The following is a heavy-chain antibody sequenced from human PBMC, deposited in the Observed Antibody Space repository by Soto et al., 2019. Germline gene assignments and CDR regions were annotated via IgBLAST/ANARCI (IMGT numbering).Heavy chain of an antibody. CDR3: ARETNYDSSGYYAFDI. CDR1: GGSISSGVYY. J-gene: IGHJ3*02. D-gene: IGHD3-22*01. V-gene: IGHV4-31*03. Sequence: PSETLSLTCTVSGGSISSGVYYWIWIRQHPGKVLEWIGYIYYSGSTYYNPSLKSRVTISVDTSKNQFSLKLSSVTAADTAVYYCARETNYDSSGYYAFDIWGQGTMVTVSS. CDR2: IYYSGST.